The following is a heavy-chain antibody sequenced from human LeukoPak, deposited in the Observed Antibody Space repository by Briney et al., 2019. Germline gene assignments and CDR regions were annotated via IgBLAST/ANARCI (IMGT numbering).Heavy chain of an antibody. CDR2: ISYDGSNK. Sequence: GGSLRLSCAASGFTFSSYAMHWVRQAPGKGLEWVAVISYDGSNKYYADSVKGRFTISRDNSKNTLYLQMNSLRAEDTAVYYCARGIPFDYWGQGTLVTVSS. J-gene: IGHJ4*02. V-gene: IGHV3-30-3*01. CDR3: ARGIPFDY. D-gene: IGHD5-18*01. CDR1: GFTFSSYA.